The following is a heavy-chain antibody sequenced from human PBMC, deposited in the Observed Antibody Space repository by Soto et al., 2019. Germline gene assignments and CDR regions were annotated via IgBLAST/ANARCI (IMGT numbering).Heavy chain of an antibody. CDR3: ARTPDEHYYYYMDV. CDR1: GGSISRSSSY. V-gene: IGHV4-39*01. CDR2: ISYSGSP. Sequence: SETLSLTCTVSGGSISRSSSYWGWIRQPPGKGLGWIGSISYSGSPYYNPSLKSRVTISVDTSKNQFSLKLTSVTAADTAVYYCARTPDEHYYYYMDVWGKGTTVTVSS. J-gene: IGHJ6*03.